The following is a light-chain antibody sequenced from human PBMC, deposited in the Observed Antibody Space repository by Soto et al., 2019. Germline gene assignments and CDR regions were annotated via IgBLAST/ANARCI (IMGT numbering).Light chain of an antibody. CDR2: GAS. CDR3: QHYGTSWWT. CDR1: QSVSSSY. J-gene: IGKJ1*01. Sequence: EIVLTQSPVTLSLSPGERATLSCRASQSVSSSYLAWYQQKPGQAPRLLISGASGRATGIPVRFSSGGSETDFTLTISSLEPEDFAVYYCQHYGTSWWTFGQGTKVDIK. V-gene: IGKV3-20*01.